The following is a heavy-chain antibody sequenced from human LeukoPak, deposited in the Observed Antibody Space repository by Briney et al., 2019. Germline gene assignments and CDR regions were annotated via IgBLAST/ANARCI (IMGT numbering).Heavy chain of an antibody. CDR2: ISGSGGST. CDR1: GFTFSSYA. J-gene: IGHJ4*02. CDR3: AKRYDSSGWIDY. D-gene: IGHD3-22*01. V-gene: IGHV3-23*01. Sequence: GGSLRLSCAASGFTFSSYAMSWVRQAPGKGLEWVSGISGSGGSTYYADSVKGRFTISRDNSKNTLYLQMNSLRAEDAAVYYCAKRYDSSGWIDYWGQGTLVTVST.